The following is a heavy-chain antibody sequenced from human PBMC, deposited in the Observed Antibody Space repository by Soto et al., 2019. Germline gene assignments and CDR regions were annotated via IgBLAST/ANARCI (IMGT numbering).Heavy chain of an antibody. CDR2: IDSAGQNT. CDR1: GFSFSNSA. D-gene: IGHD2-2*01. Sequence: PCGSPRLCCAASGFSFSNSAVTVLLQAPVNRLEWVYIIDSAGQNTFQADSVKGRFTVSKDNSKNSLYLQMNSLKAEDTAVYYCAKAKGVVIPTEKRSFDFWGQGILGTVSS. V-gene: IGHV3-23*03. J-gene: IGHJ4*02. CDR3: AKAKGVVIPTEKRSFDF.